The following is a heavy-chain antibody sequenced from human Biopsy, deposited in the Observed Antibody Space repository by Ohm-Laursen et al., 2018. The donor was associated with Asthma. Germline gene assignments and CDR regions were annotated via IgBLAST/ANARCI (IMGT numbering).Heavy chain of an antibody. CDR2: IFHRGST. Sequence: SETLSLTCAVSGGSISNTNWWSWVRQSPGKGLEWLGEIFHRGSTNDNPSLKSRVTISEDTSKSHFSLTLSSVTAADTAVYFCASLKYDTGGIAFRYYFDFWGQGTLVTVSS. V-gene: IGHV4-4*02. D-gene: IGHD2-8*02. CDR3: ASLKYDTGGIAFRYYFDF. CDR1: GGSISNTNW. J-gene: IGHJ4*02.